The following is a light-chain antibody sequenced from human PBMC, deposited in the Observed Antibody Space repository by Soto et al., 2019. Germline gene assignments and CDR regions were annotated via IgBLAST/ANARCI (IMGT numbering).Light chain of an antibody. Sequence: EIVMTQSPATLSVSPGERATLSCRASQSISSNLGWYQQRPGQAPRRLIYGASTKSTGIPARISGSGSGTEVTLTTSTLHAGDSAVYYCQQDHTERQITFGPGTRVEIK. J-gene: IGKJ5*01. CDR3: QQDHTERQIT. CDR1: QSISSN. CDR2: GAS. V-gene: IGKV3-15*01.